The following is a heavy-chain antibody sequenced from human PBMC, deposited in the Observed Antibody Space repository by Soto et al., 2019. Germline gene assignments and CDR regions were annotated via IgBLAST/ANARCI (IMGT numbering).Heavy chain of an antibody. CDR1: GYTFTSYD. D-gene: IGHD3-22*01. V-gene: IGHV1-8*01. J-gene: IGHJ4*02. Sequence: ASVKVSCKASGYTFTSYDINWVRQATGQGLEWMGWMNPNSGNTGYAQKFQGRVTMTRNTSISTAYMELSSLRSEDTAVYYCARVVYYYYSSGYYLIFDYRGQGTLVTVSS. CDR3: ARVVYYYYSSGYYLIFDY. CDR2: MNPNSGNT.